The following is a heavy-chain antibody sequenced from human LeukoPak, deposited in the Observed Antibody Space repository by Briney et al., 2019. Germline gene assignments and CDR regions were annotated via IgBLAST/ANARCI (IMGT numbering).Heavy chain of an antibody. CDR3: ARAYRSGENDAFDI. Sequence: GGSLRLSCAASGFTFSSYSMNWVRQAPGKGREWVSSISSSSSYIYYADSVKGRFTISRDNAKNSLYLQMNSLRAEDTAVYYCARAYRSGENDAFDIWGQGTMVTVSS. CDR2: ISSSSSYI. CDR1: GFTFSSYS. J-gene: IGHJ3*02. D-gene: IGHD2-15*01. V-gene: IGHV3-21*01.